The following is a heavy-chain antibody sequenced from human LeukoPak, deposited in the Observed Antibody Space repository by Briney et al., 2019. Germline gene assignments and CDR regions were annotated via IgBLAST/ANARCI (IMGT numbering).Heavy chain of an antibody. CDR1: GFTFSSYG. Sequence: GGSLRLSCAASGFTFSSYGMHWVRQAPGKGLEWVAFIRYDGSNKYYADSVKGRFTISRDNSKNTLYLQMNSLRAEDTAVYYCAKNLSKGLLYRRGMYYFDYWGQGTLVTVSS. V-gene: IGHV3-30*02. D-gene: IGHD3-10*01. J-gene: IGHJ4*02. CDR2: IRYDGSNK. CDR3: AKNLSKGLLYRRGMYYFDY.